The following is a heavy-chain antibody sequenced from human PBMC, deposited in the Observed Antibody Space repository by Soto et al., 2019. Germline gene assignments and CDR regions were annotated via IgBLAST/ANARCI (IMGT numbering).Heavy chain of an antibody. Sequence: QEQLVQSGAEVKKPGSSVKVSCKASGGLFSSYPISWVRQVPGQGLEWMGGIIPVFQTAYYTQRFQGRVTITADESTNTAYMGPSSLRSEDTAIYYCERAGSGYTWFNEFWGQGTLVTVSS. CDR1: GGLFSSYP. V-gene: IGHV1-69*01. J-gene: IGHJ4*02. CDR2: IIPVFQTA. D-gene: IGHD3-22*01. CDR3: ERAGSGYTWFNEF.